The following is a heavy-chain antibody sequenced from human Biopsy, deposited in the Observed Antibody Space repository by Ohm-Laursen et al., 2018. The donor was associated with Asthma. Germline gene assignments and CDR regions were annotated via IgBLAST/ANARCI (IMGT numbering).Heavy chain of an antibody. CDR2: VSHTGST. J-gene: IGHJ5*02. CDR1: GGSIRSHD. Sequence: SDTLSLTCPVSGGSIRSHDWTWIRLPPGKGLEYIGDVSHTGSTNYNPSLKSRVTMSLDTSKSQFSLRLTSVTPADTAVYCCARLADCSGGACYSYGWFDPWGQGTRVTVSS. V-gene: IGHV4-59*07. CDR3: ARLADCSGGACYSYGWFDP. D-gene: IGHD2-15*01.